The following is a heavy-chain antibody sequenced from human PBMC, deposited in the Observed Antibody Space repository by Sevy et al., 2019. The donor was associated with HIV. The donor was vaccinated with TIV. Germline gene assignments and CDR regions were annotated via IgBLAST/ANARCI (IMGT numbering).Heavy chain of an antibody. CDR1: GYTLTELS. J-gene: IGHJ6*02. CDR2: FDPEDGET. V-gene: IGHV1-24*01. D-gene: IGHD3-3*01. Sequence: ASVKVSCKVSGYTLTELSMHWVRQAPGKGLEWMGGFDPEDGETIYAQKFQGRVTMTEDTSTDTAYMELSSLGSEDTAVYYCATLDFWSDYPLYGMDVWGQGTTVTVSS. CDR3: ATLDFWSDYPLYGMDV.